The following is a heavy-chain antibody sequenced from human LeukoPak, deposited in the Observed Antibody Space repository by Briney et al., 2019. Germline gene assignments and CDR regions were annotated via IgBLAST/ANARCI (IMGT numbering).Heavy chain of an antibody. Sequence: GGSLRLSCAASGFTFSSYAMSWVRQAPGKGLEWDSAISGSGWSTYYADSVKGRFTISGDNSKNTLSLQMNSLRAEDTAVYHCAKPYGGVWDPFDNWGQGTLVTV. CDR3: AKPYGGVWDPFDN. J-gene: IGHJ4*02. CDR1: GFTFSSYA. CDR2: ISGSGWST. D-gene: IGHD2-8*02. V-gene: IGHV3-23*01.